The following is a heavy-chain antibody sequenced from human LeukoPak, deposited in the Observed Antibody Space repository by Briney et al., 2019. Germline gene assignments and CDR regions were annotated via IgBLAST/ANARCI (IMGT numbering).Heavy chain of an antibody. D-gene: IGHD3-10*01. CDR1: GGSFSGYY. CDR3: ARGEPGITMVRNQP. CDR2: INHSGST. Sequence: SETLSLTCAVYGGSFSGYYWTWIRQPPGKGLEWIGEINHSGSTYYNPSLKSRVTISVDTSKNQFSLKLSSVTAADTAVYYCARGEPGITMVRNQPWGQGTQVTVSS. J-gene: IGHJ5*02. V-gene: IGHV4-34*01.